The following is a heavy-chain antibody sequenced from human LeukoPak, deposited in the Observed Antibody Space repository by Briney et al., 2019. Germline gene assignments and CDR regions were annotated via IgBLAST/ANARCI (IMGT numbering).Heavy chain of an antibody. CDR1: GFTFSNYW. CDR3: ARDRAMIDAFDM. CDR2: INSDGNSP. D-gene: IGHD3-22*01. J-gene: IGHJ3*02. V-gene: IGHV3-74*01. Sequence: PGGSLRLSCAASGFTFSNYWMHWDRQAPGKGLVWVSRINSDGNSPSYAESLKGRFTITRDNAKNTLYLQMNSLRAEDTAVYYCARDRAMIDAFDMWGQGTMVTVSS.